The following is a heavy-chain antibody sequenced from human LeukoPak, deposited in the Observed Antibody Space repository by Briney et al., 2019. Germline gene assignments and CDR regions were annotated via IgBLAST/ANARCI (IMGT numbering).Heavy chain of an antibody. V-gene: IGHV1-18*01. CDR1: GYTFTSCD. D-gene: IGHD3-3*01. CDR2: ISAYNGNT. Sequence: ASVKVSCKASGYTFTSCDINWVRQAPGQGLEWMGWISAYNGNTNYAQKLQGRVTMTTDTSTSTAYMELRSLRSDDTAVYYCATPYYDFWSGYYTYWGQGTLVTVSS. J-gene: IGHJ4*02. CDR3: ATPYYDFWSGYYTY.